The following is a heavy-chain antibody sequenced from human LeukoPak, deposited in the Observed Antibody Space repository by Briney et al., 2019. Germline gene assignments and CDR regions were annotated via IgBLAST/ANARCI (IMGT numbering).Heavy chain of an antibody. Sequence: SETLSLTCAVYGGSFSGYYWSWIRQPPGKGLEWIGEINHSGSTNYNPSLKSRVTISVDTSKNQFSLKLSSVTAADTAVYYCARGCEPMKYSSGWYFDYWGQGTLVTVSS. CDR2: INHSGST. CDR1: GGSFSGYY. J-gene: IGHJ4*02. V-gene: IGHV4-34*01. D-gene: IGHD6-19*01. CDR3: ARGCEPMKYSSGWYFDY.